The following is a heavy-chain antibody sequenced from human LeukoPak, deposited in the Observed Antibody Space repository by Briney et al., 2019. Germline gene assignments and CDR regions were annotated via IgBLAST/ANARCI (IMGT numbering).Heavy chain of an antibody. CDR2: INPNSGGT. D-gene: IGHD6-19*01. Sequence: GASVKVSCKASGYTFSDYYIHWVRQGPGHGLEWMGWINPNSGGTDYVQRFQGRVTMTRETSNTTAYMELSRLRSDDTAVYYCARVNYRSGFFRNFYYYGMDVWGQGTTVTVSS. CDR3: ARVNYRSGFFRNFYYYGMDV. CDR1: GYTFSDYY. J-gene: IGHJ6*02. V-gene: IGHV1-2*02.